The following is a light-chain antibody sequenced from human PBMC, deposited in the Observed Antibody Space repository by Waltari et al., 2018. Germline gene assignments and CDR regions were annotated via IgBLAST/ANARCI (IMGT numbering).Light chain of an antibody. CDR2: TND. CDR1: RSHIGSNT. CDR3: ATWDDRLNGAV. Sequence: QSILTQPPSASGAPGQRVTISCSGSRSHIGSNTVNWYQQFPGTAPKLVISTNDQRPSGVPDRVSGSKSGTSASLAISGLQSEDEADYYCATWDDRLNGAVFGGGTKLTV. J-gene: IGLJ3*02. V-gene: IGLV1-44*01.